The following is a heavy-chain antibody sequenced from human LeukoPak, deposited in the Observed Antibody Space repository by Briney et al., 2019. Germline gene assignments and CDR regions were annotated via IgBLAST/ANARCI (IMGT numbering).Heavy chain of an antibody. Sequence: PGGSLRLSCAASGFTFSSYAMSWVRQAPGKGLEWVSAISGSGGSTYYADSVKGRFTISRDNSKNTPYLQMNSLRAEDTAVYYCARDQMGDYARGAFDIWGQGTMVTVSS. CDR1: GFTFSSYA. D-gene: IGHD4-17*01. V-gene: IGHV3-23*01. CDR2: ISGSGGST. CDR3: ARDQMGDYARGAFDI. J-gene: IGHJ3*02.